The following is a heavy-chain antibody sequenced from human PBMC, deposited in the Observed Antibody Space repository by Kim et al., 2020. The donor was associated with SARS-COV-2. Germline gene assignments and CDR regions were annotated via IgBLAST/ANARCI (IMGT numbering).Heavy chain of an antibody. J-gene: IGHJ4*01. CDR1: GFTFTSHA. D-gene: IGHD2-15*01. CDR3: LKEGSGWICGY. V-gene: IGHV3-23*01. CDR2: IGGSGGTT. Sequence: GGSLRLSCTTSGFTFTSHAMSWVRQAPGKGLEWVSGIGGSGGTTYYVDSVKGRFSISRDDSKNTLYLQMSALRADDTAAYYCLKEGSGWICGYWGHGTLV.